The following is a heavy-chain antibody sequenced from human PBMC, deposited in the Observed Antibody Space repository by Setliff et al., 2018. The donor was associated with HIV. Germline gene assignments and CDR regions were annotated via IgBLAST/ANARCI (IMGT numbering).Heavy chain of an antibody. V-gene: IGHV3-30*02. CDR2: IRYDGSNK. Sequence: GGSLRLSCAASGFTFSSYGMHWVRQAPGKGLEWVAFIRYDGSNKYYADSVKGRFTISRDNSKNTLYLQMNSLTDADTALYYCVKVPGSGIVRYFDYWGQGTLVTVSS. J-gene: IGHJ4*02. CDR3: VKVPGSGIVRYFDY. D-gene: IGHD3-22*01. CDR1: GFTFSSYG.